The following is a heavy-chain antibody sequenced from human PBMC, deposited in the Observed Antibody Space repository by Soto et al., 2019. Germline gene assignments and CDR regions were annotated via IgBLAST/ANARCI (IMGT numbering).Heavy chain of an antibody. Sequence: SETLSLTCNISGGSIDSSDFQWSWLRQPPGKGLDWIGFLSLSGRTNYNSSLQSRVSISADTSKTLFFLSLASVTAADTAVYYCASSSLYGMDVWGQGTTVTVSS. CDR1: GGSIDSSDFQ. J-gene: IGHJ6*02. V-gene: IGHV4-30-4*01. CDR2: LSLSGRT. CDR3: ASSSLYGMDV.